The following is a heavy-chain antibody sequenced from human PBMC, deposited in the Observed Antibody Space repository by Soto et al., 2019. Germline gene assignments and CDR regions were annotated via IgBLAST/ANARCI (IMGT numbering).Heavy chain of an antibody. Sequence: GGSLRLSCAASGFTVSSYAMHWVRQAPGKGLEWVAVISYDGSNKYYADSVKGRFTISRDNSKNTLYLQMNSLRAEDTAVYYSARGNYDFWSGYYEDSYNGIDVWGQGTTVTVSS. CDR3: ARGNYDFWSGYYEDSYNGIDV. D-gene: IGHD3-3*01. CDR1: GFTVSSYA. V-gene: IGHV3-30-3*01. CDR2: ISYDGSNK. J-gene: IGHJ6*02.